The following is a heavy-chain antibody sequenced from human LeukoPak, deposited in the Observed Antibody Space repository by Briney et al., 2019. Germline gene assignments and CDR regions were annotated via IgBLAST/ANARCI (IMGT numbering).Heavy chain of an antibody. D-gene: IGHD6-19*01. V-gene: IGHV3-48*03. CDR1: GFTFSSYE. CDR2: ISSSGGGI. CDR3: ARSLAV. J-gene: IGHJ4*02. Sequence: GGSLRLSCAASGFTFSSYEMNWVRQAPAKGLEWVSYISSSGGGIHYADSVKGRFTISRDNAKNSVYLQMRSLRDEDTAVYYCARSLAVRGQGTLVTVSS.